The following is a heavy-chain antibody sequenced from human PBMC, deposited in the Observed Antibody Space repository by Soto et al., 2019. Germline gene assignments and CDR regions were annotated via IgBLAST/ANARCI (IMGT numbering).Heavy chain of an antibody. CDR2: ISSSGSTI. D-gene: IGHD2-2*01. V-gene: IGHV3-48*03. CDR1: GFTFSSYE. Sequence: PGGSLRLSCAASGFTFSSYEMNWVRQAPGKGLEWVSYISSSGSTIYYADSVKGRFTISRDNAKNSLYLQTNSLRAEDTAVYYCARDSGPSTRYYYYGMDVWGQGTTVTVSS. CDR3: ARDSGPSTRYYYYGMDV. J-gene: IGHJ6*02.